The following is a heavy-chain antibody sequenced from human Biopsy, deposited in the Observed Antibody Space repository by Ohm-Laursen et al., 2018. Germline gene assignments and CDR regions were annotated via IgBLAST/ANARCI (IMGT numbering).Heavy chain of an antibody. V-gene: IGHV1-2*02. CDR1: GYTFTDSY. Sequence: ASVKVSCKASGYTFTDSYMHWVRQAPGQGLEWMGWVNPNSGGTNYAQKFQGRVTMTRDTSMSTAYMELNRLRSDDTAVYYCARGGLNYWYFDLWGRGTLVTVSS. CDR2: VNPNSGGT. CDR3: ARGGLNYWYFDL. D-gene: IGHD1-26*01. J-gene: IGHJ2*01.